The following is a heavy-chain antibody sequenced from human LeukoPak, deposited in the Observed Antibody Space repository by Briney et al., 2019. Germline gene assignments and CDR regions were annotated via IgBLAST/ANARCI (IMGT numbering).Heavy chain of an antibody. CDR3: TGYYGMIDY. Sequence: SETLSLTCTVSGGSISSGGYSWSWIRQHPGKGLEWIGYIYYSGSTYYNPSLKSRVTISVDTSKNQFSLKLSSVTAADTAVYYCTGYYGMIDYWGQGTLVTVSS. V-gene: IGHV4-31*03. CDR2: IYYSGST. D-gene: IGHD3-10*01. CDR1: GGSISSGGYS. J-gene: IGHJ4*02.